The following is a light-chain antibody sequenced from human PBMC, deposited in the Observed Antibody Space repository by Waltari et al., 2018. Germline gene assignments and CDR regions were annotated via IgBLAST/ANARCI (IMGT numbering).Light chain of an antibody. J-gene: IGKJ4*01. Sequence: EIVLTQSPATLSLSPGERATLSCRASQSISTYLAWCQQRPGQAPRLLIYDASNRASGIPARFSGSGSGTDFTLTISSLEPEDFAVYYCQQRSDWPLAFGGGTKVEI. CDR1: QSISTY. CDR2: DAS. V-gene: IGKV3-11*01. CDR3: QQRSDWPLA.